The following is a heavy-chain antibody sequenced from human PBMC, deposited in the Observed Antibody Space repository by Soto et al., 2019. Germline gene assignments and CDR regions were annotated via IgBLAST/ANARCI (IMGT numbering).Heavy chain of an antibody. CDR3: ARETFDDLRYFDWLPPVY. Sequence: PGGSLRLSCAASGFTFSSYSMNWVRQAPGKGLEWVSYISSSSSTIYYADSVKGRFTISRDNAKNSLYLQMNSLRDEDTAVYYCARETFDDLRYFDWLPPVYWGQGTLVTVSS. J-gene: IGHJ4*02. D-gene: IGHD3-9*01. CDR2: ISSSSSTI. V-gene: IGHV3-48*02. CDR1: GFTFSSYS.